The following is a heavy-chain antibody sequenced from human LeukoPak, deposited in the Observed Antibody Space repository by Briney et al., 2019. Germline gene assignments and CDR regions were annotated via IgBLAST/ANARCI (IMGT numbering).Heavy chain of an antibody. D-gene: IGHD5-18*01. V-gene: IGHV1-8*01. CDR3: ARLSGDTAIPY. J-gene: IGHJ4*02. CDR1: GYTFTSYD. CDR2: MNPNSGNT. Sequence: GASVKVSCKASGYTFTSYDINWVRQATGQGLEWMGWMNPNSGNTGYAQKFQGRVTMTTDTSTSTAYMELRSLRSDDTAVYYCARLSGDTAIPYWGQGTLVTVSS.